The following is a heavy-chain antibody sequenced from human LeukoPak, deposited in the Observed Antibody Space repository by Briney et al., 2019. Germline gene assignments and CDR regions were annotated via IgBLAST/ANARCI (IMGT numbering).Heavy chain of an antibody. D-gene: IGHD2-21*01. CDR3: ARQRASGAWAFDY. V-gene: IGHV4-39*01. CDR2: VYYNGNT. CDR1: RGSISSRSDY. J-gene: IGHJ4*02. Sequence: PSETLSLTCTVSRGSISSRSDYWWAWIRQAPGKGLEWIGSVYYNGNTYYNPSLESRLTISVDTSKDQFSLNLASVTAADTAVYHGARQRASGAWAFDYWGQGTLLTVSS.